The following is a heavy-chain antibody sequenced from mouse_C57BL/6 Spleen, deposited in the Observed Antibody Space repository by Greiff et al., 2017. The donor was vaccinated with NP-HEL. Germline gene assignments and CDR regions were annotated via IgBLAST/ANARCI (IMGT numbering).Heavy chain of an antibody. Sequence: DVKLVESGGGLVQPGGSLKLSCAASGFTFSDYYMYWVRQTPEKRLEWVAYISNGGGSTYYPDTVKGRFTISRDNAKNTLYLQMSRLKSEDTAMYYCARHKGPQGAFDVWGTGTTVTVSS. CDR3: ARHKGPQGAFDV. CDR1: GFTFSDYY. CDR2: ISNGGGST. V-gene: IGHV5-12*01. J-gene: IGHJ1*03. D-gene: IGHD1-3*01.